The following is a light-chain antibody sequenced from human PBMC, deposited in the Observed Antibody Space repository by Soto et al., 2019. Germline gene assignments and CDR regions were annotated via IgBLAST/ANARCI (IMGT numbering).Light chain of an antibody. V-gene: IGKV3-20*01. J-gene: IGKJ5*01. CDR3: QQYDNSIT. Sequence: EIVLTQSPGTLSLSPGERATLSCRASQSVSSNNLAWYHQKPGQTPRLLIYGASSRATGIPDRFSGSGSGTDFTFTISRLEPEDFAVYYCQQYDNSITFGQGTRLEIE. CDR2: GAS. CDR1: QSVSSNN.